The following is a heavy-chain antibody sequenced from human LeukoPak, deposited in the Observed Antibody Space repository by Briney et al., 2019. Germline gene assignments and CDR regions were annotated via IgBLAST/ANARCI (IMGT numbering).Heavy chain of an antibody. CDR3: ARGGAAAEINAFDI. Sequence: SETLSLTCTVSGASISSYYWTWIRQPAGKGLEWIGRIYTSGSTNYNPSLKSRVTMSVDTSKNQFSLRLNSVTAADTAVYYCARGGAAAEINAFDIWGQGTMVTVSS. CDR2: IYTSGST. V-gene: IGHV4-4*07. D-gene: IGHD6-13*01. CDR1: GASISSYY. J-gene: IGHJ3*02.